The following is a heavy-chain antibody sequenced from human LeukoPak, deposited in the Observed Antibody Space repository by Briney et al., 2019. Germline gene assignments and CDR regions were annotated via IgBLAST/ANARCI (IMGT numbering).Heavy chain of an antibody. D-gene: IGHD6-6*01. CDR2: ISGSGGTT. Sequence: GGSLRLSCVASGFTFNNSAMSWVRQTPGKGLDWVSAISGSGGTTYFAHSVKGRFTISRDNSKNTLYLQMKSLRAEDTAVYYCAKVVAARFYYMDVWGKGNTVTVSS. V-gene: IGHV3-23*01. J-gene: IGHJ6*03. CDR1: GFTFNNSA. CDR3: AKVVAARFYYMDV.